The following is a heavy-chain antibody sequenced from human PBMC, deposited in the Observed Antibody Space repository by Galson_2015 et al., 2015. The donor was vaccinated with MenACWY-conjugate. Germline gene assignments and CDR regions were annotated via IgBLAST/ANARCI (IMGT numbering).Heavy chain of an antibody. J-gene: IGHJ4*02. CDR3: ARRRDGYTNDY. D-gene: IGHD5-24*01. CDR1: GYTFTTYW. V-gene: IGHV5-51*01. CDR2: IYPGDSDT. Sequence: QSGAEVKKPGESLKISCKGSGYTFTTYWIAWVRQMPGKGLEWMGIIYPGDSDTRYSPSFQGLVTISADKSITTAYLQWSSLKASDTAIYYCARRRDGYTNDYWGQGTLVTVSS.